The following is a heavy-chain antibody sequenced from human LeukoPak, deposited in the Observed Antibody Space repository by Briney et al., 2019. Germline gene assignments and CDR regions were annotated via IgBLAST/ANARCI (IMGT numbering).Heavy chain of an antibody. CDR3: ATDLTQWLVQKDY. D-gene: IGHD6-19*01. CDR2: FDPEDGET. CDR1: GGTFSSYA. Sequence: VASVKVSCKASGGTFSSYAISWVRQAPGQGLEWMGGFDPEDGETIYAQKFQGRVTMTEDTSTDTAYMELSSLRSEDTAVYYCATDLTQWLVQKDYWGQGTLVTVSS. J-gene: IGHJ4*02. V-gene: IGHV1-24*01.